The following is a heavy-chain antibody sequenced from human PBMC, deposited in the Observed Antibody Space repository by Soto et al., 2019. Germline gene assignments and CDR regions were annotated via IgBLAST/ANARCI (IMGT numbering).Heavy chain of an antibody. Sequence: QVQLQQWGAGLLKPSETLSLTCAVYGGSFSGYHWTWIRQPPGRGLDWIGEIPHSGSPNYNPSLKGQVAMSVDTSMNLFSLHLRSVAAAATAVYYCARMPGSDNSDPHDFWGQGPLVTVS. J-gene: IGHJ4*02. CDR3: ARMPGSDNSDPHDF. CDR2: IPHSGSP. CDR1: GGSFSGYH. V-gene: IGHV4-34*01. D-gene: IGHD1-26*01.